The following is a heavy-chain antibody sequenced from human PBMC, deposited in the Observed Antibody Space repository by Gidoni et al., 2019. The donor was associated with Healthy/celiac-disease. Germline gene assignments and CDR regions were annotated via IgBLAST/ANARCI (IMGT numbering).Heavy chain of an antibody. J-gene: IGHJ3*02. CDR3: ARDRNVWYGDYGGSVTDAFDI. CDR2: IWYDGSNK. V-gene: IGHV3-33*01. Sequence: QVQLVESGGGVVQPGRSLRLSCAASGFTFISHGMHWVRQAPGKGLEWVAVIWYDGSNKYYADSVKGRFTISRDNSKNTLYLQMNSLRAEDTAVYYCARDRNVWYGDYGGSVTDAFDIWGQGTMVTVSS. CDR1: GFTFISHG. D-gene: IGHD4-17*01.